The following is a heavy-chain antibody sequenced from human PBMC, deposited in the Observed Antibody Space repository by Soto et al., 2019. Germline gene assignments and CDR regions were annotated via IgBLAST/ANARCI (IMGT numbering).Heavy chain of an antibody. J-gene: IGHJ4*02. CDR2: INPNTGDT. D-gene: IGHD3-16*01. Sequence: VASVKVSCKASGFTFTDYYMYWMRQAPGQGPEWMGGINPNTGDTNYAQKFQGRVTMTRDTSISTAYMELSSLRSDDTAVYYCARDHIGGGAPYYFDYWGQGTLVTVPS. CDR3: ARDHIGGGAPYYFDY. V-gene: IGHV1-2*02. CDR1: GFTFTDYY.